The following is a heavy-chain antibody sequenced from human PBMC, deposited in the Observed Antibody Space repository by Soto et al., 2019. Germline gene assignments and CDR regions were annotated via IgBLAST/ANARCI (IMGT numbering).Heavy chain of an antibody. D-gene: IGHD2-2*02. CDR2: INHSGST. CDR3: ARGHCSSTSCYRRITGTTKNYYYYGMDV. J-gene: IGHJ6*02. Sequence: QVQLQQWGAGLLKPSETLSLTCAVYGGSFSGYYWSWIRQPPGKGLEWIGEINHSGSTNYNPSLKSRVTISVDTSKNQFSLKLSSVTAADTAVYYCARGHCSSTSCYRRITGTTKNYYYYGMDVWGQGTTVTVSS. V-gene: IGHV4-34*01. CDR1: GGSFSGYY.